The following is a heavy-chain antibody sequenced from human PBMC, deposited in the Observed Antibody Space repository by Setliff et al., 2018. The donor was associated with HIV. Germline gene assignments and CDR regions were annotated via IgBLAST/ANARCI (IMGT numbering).Heavy chain of an antibody. Sequence: SETLSLTCSVSGGSITNHYWSWVRQPPGKALEWIGLLYPSGNTNYNPSLKSRVTFSIDTSKNQFSLKLDSVTAADTAVYYCARAPYSAYDYTSFRTWGQGTMVTVS. CDR1: GGSITNHY. V-gene: IGHV4-4*07. CDR2: LYPSGNT. CDR3: ARAPYSAYDYTSFRT. D-gene: IGHD5-12*01. J-gene: IGHJ3*01.